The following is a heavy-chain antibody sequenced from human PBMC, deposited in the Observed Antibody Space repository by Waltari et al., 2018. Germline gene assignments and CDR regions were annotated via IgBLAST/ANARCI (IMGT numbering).Heavy chain of an antibody. CDR1: GGSFSGYC. J-gene: IGHJ4*02. Sequence: QVQLQQWGAGLLKPSETLSLTCAVYGGSFSGYCWSWIRQRPGKGLEWIGEIKHSGSTNYNPSLKSRVTISVDTSKNQFSLKLSSVTAADTAVYYCARKGTVTPFDYWGQGTLVTVSS. V-gene: IGHV4-34*01. CDR2: IKHSGST. CDR3: ARKGTVTPFDY. D-gene: IGHD4-17*01.